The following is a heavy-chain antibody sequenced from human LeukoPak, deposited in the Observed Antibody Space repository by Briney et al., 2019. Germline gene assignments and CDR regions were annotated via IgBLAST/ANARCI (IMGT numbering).Heavy chain of an antibody. V-gene: IGHV3-23*01. D-gene: IGHD2-21*01. J-gene: IGHJ4*02. Sequence: GGSLRLSCGASGFTFSSYAMSWVRQAPGKGLEWVSSISGSGGSTYYADSVKGRFTISRDNSKNTLYLQMNSLRAEDTAVYYCAKDIPPSPKGGNYFDYWGQGTLVTVSS. CDR2: ISGSGGST. CDR1: GFTFSSYA. CDR3: AKDIPPSPKGGNYFDY.